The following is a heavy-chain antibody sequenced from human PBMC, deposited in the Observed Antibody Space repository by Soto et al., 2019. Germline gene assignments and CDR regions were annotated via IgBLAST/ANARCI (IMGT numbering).Heavy chain of an antibody. Sequence: QVQLQQSGPGLVKPSGTLSLTCFVSGDSINNTYWWGWVRQAPEKGLEWVGEIYYRGGRSYLPSLRGRITLSVDTSKNQFPLKLASVTAADTAVYYCARAVYCTTANCWDDFHYYNIDVW. V-gene: IGHV4-4*02. D-gene: IGHD2-2*01. J-gene: IGHJ6*01. CDR3: ARAVYCTTANCWDDFHYYNIDV. CDR1: GDSINNTYW. CDR2: IYYRGGR.